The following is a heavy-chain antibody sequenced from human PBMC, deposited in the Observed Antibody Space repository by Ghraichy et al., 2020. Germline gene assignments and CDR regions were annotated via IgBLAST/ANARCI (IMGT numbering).Heavy chain of an antibody. CDR1: GYTFTGYY. CDR2: INPNSGGT. Sequence: ASVKVSCKASGYTFTGYYMHWVRQAPGQGLEWMGRINPNSGGTNYAQKFQGRVTMTRDTSISTAYMELSRLRSDDTAVYYCARDVGVEQLVGYFDLWGRGTLVTVSS. J-gene: IGHJ2*01. V-gene: IGHV1-2*06. CDR3: ARDVGVEQLVGYFDL. D-gene: IGHD6-6*01.